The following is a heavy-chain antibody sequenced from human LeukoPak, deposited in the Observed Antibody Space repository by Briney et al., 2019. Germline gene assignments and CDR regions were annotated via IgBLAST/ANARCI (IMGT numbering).Heavy chain of an antibody. J-gene: IGHJ4*02. Sequence: SETLSLTCTVPGGSISSYYWSWIRQPPGKGLEWIGYIYYSGSTNYNPSLKSRVTISVDTSKNQFSLKLSSVTAADTAVYYCARLIYGGNSAFDYWGQGTLVTVSS. CDR3: ARLIYGGNSAFDY. D-gene: IGHD4-23*01. CDR1: GGSISSYY. V-gene: IGHV4-59*01. CDR2: IYYSGST.